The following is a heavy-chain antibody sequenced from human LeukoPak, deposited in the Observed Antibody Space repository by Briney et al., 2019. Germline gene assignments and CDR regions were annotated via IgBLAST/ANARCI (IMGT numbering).Heavy chain of an antibody. CDR1: GFTFSSYA. CDR3: AKGEGYYDSSVYYLFDY. CDR2: ISGSGGST. Sequence: GGSLRLSCAASGFTFSSYAMSWVRQAPGKGLEWVSAISGSGGSTYYADSVKGRFTISRDNSKNTLYLQMNSLRAEDTAVYYCAKGEGYYDSSVYYLFDYWGQGTLVTVSS. J-gene: IGHJ4*02. D-gene: IGHD3-22*01. V-gene: IGHV3-23*01.